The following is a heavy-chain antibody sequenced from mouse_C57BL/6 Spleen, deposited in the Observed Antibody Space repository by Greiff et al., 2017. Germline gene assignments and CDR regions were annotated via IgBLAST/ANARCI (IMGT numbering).Heavy chain of an antibody. CDR1: GYSITSGYD. D-gene: IGHD3-1*01. Sequence: EVQLVESGPGMVKPSPSLPLTCTVTGYSITSGYDWHWIRHLPGNKLEWMGHISYSGSTNYNPTLKSRISITHDTSKNHFFLKLNSVTTEDTATYYCSRDRGYGFDYWGQGTTLTVSS. CDR2: ISYSGST. V-gene: IGHV3-1*01. J-gene: IGHJ2*01. CDR3: SRDRGYGFDY.